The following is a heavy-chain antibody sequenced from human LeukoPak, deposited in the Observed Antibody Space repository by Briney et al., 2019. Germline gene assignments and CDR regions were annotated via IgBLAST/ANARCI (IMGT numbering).Heavy chain of an antibody. CDR3: ARARFGRYMDV. CDR1: GFTVSSNY. V-gene: IGHV3-66*02. Sequence: GGSLRLSCAASGFTVSSNYMSWVRQAPGKGLEWVSVIYSGGSTYYADSVKGRFTISRDNSKNTLYLQMNSLRAEDTAVYYCARARFGRYMDVWGKGTTVTVSS. J-gene: IGHJ6*03. D-gene: IGHD3-16*01. CDR2: IYSGGST.